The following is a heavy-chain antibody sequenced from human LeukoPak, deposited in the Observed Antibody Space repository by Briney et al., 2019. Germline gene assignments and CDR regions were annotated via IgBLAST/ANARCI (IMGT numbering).Heavy chain of an antibody. D-gene: IGHD3-10*01. Sequence: GGSLRLSCAASGFTFSSYAMSWVRQAPGKGLEWVSAIRGSGGSTYYADSVKGRFTISRDNSKNTLYLQMNSLRAEDTAVYYCAKRRTMVRGVTAGDAFDIWGQGTMVTVSS. CDR1: GFTFSSYA. J-gene: IGHJ3*02. CDR2: IRGSGGST. CDR3: AKRRTMVRGVTAGDAFDI. V-gene: IGHV3-23*01.